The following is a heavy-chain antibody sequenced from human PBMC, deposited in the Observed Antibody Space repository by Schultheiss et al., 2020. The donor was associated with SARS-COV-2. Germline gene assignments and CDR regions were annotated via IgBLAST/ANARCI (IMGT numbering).Heavy chain of an antibody. CDR2: IGTAGDP. CDR1: GFTFDDYG. CDR3: ARGPIVVVPAAMSSFDY. J-gene: IGHJ4*02. V-gene: IGHV3-13*05. Sequence: GGSLRLSCAASGFTFDDYGMSWVRQAPGKGLEWVSAIGTAGDPYYPGSVKGRFTISRENAKNSLYLQMNSLRAEDTAVYYCARGPIVVVPAAMSSFDYWGQGTLVTVSS. D-gene: IGHD2-2*01.